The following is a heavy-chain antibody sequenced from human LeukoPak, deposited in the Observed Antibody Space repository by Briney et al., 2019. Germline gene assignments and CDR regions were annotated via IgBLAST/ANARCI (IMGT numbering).Heavy chain of an antibody. CDR1: GGTFSSYA. V-gene: IGHV1-69*05. CDR2: IIPIFGTA. CDR3: ARSYYYDSSGYSLYAFDI. Sequence: ASVKVSCKASGGTFSSYAISWVRQAPGQGLEWMGGIIPIFGTANSAQKFPGRVTITRDESTRTAYMDLSSLRSEDTAVYYCARSYYYDSSGYSLYAFDIWGQGTMVTVSS. D-gene: IGHD3-22*01. J-gene: IGHJ3*02.